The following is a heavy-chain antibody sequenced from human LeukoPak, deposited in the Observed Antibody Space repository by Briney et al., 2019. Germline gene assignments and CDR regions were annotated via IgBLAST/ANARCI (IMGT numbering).Heavy chain of an antibody. CDR2: MNPNSGNT. CDR1: GYTFTSYD. D-gene: IGHD3-22*01. CDR3: ARVLPIPSSGYYWFDP. V-gene: IGHV1-8*01. J-gene: IGHJ5*02. Sequence: GASVKVSCKASGYTFTSYDINWVRQATGQGLEWMGWMNPNSGNTGYAQKFQGRVTMTRNTSISTAYMELSSLRSEDTAVYYCARVLPIPSSGYYWFDPWGQGTLVTVSS.